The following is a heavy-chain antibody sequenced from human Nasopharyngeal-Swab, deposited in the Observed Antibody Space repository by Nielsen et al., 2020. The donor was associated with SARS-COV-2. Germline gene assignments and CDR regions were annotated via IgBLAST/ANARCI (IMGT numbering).Heavy chain of an antibody. CDR2: IYYSGST. Sequence: WIRQPPGKGLEWIGSIYYSGSTYYNPSLKSRVTISVDTSKNQFSLKLSSVTAADTAVYYCARHLFTMIVVVTSDAFDIWGQGTMVTVSS. CDR3: ARHLFTMIVVVTSDAFDI. J-gene: IGHJ3*02. D-gene: IGHD3-22*01. V-gene: IGHV4-39*01.